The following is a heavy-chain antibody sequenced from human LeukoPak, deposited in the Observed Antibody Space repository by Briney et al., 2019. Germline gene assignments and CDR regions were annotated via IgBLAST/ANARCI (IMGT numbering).Heavy chain of an antibody. Sequence: GGSLRLSCAASGFTFSSYSMNWVRQAPGKGLEWVSSISSSSSYIYYADSVKGRFTISRDNAKNSLYLQMNSLRAEDTAVYYCARELLPYYYDSSGYYYHYGMDVWGQGTTVTVSS. V-gene: IGHV3-21*01. CDR2: ISSSSSYI. CDR1: GFTFSSYS. CDR3: ARELLPYYYDSSGYYYHYGMDV. D-gene: IGHD3-22*01. J-gene: IGHJ6*02.